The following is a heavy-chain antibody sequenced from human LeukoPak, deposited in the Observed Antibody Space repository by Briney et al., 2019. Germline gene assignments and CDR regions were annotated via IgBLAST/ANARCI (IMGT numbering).Heavy chain of an antibody. V-gene: IGHV4-59*08. CDR3: ASEGYDGQIDY. J-gene: IGHJ4*02. CDR2: IYYSGST. CDR1: GGSISSYY. D-gene: IGHD5-12*01. Sequence: SETLSLTCTVSGGSISSYYWSWIRQPPGKGLEWIGYIYYSGSTNYNPSLKGRVTISVDTSKNQFSLKLSSVTAADTAVYYCASEGYDGQIDYWGQGTLVTVSS.